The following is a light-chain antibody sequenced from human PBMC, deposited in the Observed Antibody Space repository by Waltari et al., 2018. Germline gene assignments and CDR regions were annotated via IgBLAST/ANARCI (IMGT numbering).Light chain of an antibody. J-gene: IGLJ3*02. Sequence: SYELTQPFSVSVSPGQTATITCSGDVLAEKYVRWFQQKPGQAPILFLYKDTDRASGIPERFSGSSSGSSVTLTITGALPEDEADYYCHAAAGNIWFFGGGTKLTVL. CDR1: VLAEKY. V-gene: IGLV3-27*01. CDR2: KDT. CDR3: HAAAGNIWF.